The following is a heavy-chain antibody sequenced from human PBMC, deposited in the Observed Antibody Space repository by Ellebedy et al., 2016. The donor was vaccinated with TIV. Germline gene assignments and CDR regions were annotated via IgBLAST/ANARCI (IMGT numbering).Heavy chain of an antibody. CDR2: IYQDGSDQ. V-gene: IGHV3-7*01. J-gene: IGHJ5*02. Sequence: GGSLRLSCAASGFSFRSYWMSWVRQAPGKGLEWVANIYQDGSDQYYADSVKGRFTISRDNANKSLFLQMNSLRVEDTAVYYCARRGSYGDYAVQVNSWFDTWGQGTLVSVPS. CDR3: ARRGSYGDYAVQVNSWFDT. CDR1: GFSFRSYW. D-gene: IGHD4-17*01.